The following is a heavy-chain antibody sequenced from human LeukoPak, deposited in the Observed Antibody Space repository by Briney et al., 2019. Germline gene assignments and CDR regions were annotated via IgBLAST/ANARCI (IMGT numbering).Heavy chain of an antibody. Sequence: SQTLSLTCAVSGGSISSGGYSWSWIRQPPGKGLEWIGYIYHSGSTYYNPSLKSRVTISVDRSKNQFSLKLSSVTAADTAVYYCASKSRDYFDYWGQGTLVTISS. V-gene: IGHV4-30-2*01. CDR1: GGSISSGGYS. CDR2: IYHSGST. CDR3: ASKSRDYFDY. J-gene: IGHJ4*02.